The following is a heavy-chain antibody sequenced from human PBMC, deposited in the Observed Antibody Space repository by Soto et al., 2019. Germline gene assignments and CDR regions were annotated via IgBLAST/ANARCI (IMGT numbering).Heavy chain of an antibody. CDR2: IYHSGST. Sequence: SETLSLTCTVSGGSISSGGYYWSWIRQHPGKGLEWIGEIYHSGSTNYNPSLKSRVTISVDKSKNQFSLKLSSVTAADTAVYYCARTSYYGDLRGLDYWGQGTLVTVSS. CDR3: ARTSYYGDLRGLDY. D-gene: IGHD4-17*01. J-gene: IGHJ4*02. V-gene: IGHV4-39*07. CDR1: GGSISSGGYY.